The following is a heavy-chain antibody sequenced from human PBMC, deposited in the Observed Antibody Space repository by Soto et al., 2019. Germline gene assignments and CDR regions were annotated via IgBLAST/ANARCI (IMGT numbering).Heavy chain of an antibody. CDR3: ARDIVAAAGTGAFDI. V-gene: IGHV1-69*13. Sequence: SVKVSCKASGGAFSSYTISWVRQAPGQGLEWMGRIIPIFGTANYAQKFQGRVTITADESTSTAYMELSSLRSEDTAVYYCARDIVAAAGTGAFDIWGQGTMVTVSS. CDR2: IIPIFGTA. CDR1: GGAFSSYT. D-gene: IGHD6-13*01. J-gene: IGHJ3*02.